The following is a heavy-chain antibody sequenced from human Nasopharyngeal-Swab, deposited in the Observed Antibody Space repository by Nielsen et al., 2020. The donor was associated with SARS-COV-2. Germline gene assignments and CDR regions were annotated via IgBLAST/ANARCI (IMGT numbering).Heavy chain of an antibody. CDR3: ARGATPYYFDY. J-gene: IGHJ4*02. Sequence: GSLRLSCAASGFTFSSYAMSWIRQPPGKGLEWIGYIYYSGSTNYNPSLKSRVTISVDTSKNQFSLKLSSVTAADTAVYYCARGATPYYFDYWGQGTLVTVSS. CDR2: IYYSGST. D-gene: IGHD2-15*01. V-gene: IGHV4-59*01. CDR1: GFTFSSYA.